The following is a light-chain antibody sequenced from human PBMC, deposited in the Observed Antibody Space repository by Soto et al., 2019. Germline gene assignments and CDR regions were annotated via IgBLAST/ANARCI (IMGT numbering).Light chain of an antibody. J-gene: IGKJ5*01. CDR2: GAS. CDR3: QQYKNWPPIP. Sequence: EIVLTHSPATLSLSPCERAALSCSASQSVSSYLAWYQQKLGQAPRLLIYGASTRATGIPDRFSGSGSGTEFTLTISRLQPEDFALYYCQQYKNWPPIPFGQGTRLETK. V-gene: IGKV3-15*01. CDR1: QSVSSY.